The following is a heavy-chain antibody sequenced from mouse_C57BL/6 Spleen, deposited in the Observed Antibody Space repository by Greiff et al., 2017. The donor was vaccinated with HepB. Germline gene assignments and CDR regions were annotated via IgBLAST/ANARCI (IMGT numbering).Heavy chain of an antibody. CDR1: GYSITSGYY. CDR3: AGYDEDDYAMDY. D-gene: IGHD2-2*01. J-gene: IGHJ4*01. Sequence: DVKLQESGPGLVKPSQSLSLTCSVTGYSITSGYYWNWIRQFPGNKLEWMGYISYDGSNNYNPSLKNRISITRDTSKNQFFLKLNSVTTEDTATYYCAGYDEDDYAMDYWGQGTSVTVSS. CDR2: ISYDGSN. V-gene: IGHV3-6*01.